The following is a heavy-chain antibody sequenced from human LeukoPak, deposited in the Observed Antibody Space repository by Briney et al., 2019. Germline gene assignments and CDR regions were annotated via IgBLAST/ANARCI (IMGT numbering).Heavy chain of an antibody. J-gene: IGHJ5*02. CDR1: GYSFPNYW. CDR3: ARGPYAYTSSATLGSYNWFDP. V-gene: IGHV5-51*01. CDR2: IYPGDSHT. Sequence: GESLKISCKGSGYSFPNYWIGWVRQMPGKGLEWMGSIYPGDSHTRYSPSFQDQVTISVDKSISTAYLQWSSLKASDTAMYYCARGPYAYTSSATLGSYNWFDPWGQGSLVTVSS. D-gene: IGHD2-2*02.